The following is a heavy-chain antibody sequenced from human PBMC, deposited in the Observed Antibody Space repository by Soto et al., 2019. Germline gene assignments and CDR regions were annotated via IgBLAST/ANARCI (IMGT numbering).Heavy chain of an antibody. V-gene: IGHV3-11*05. CDR1: GFTFSDYY. D-gene: IGHD5-18*01. CDR2: ISSSSSYT. CDR3: ARGTYSYGSFDY. Sequence: QVQLVESGGGLVKPGGSLRLSCAASGFTFSDYYMSWIRQAPGKGLEWVSYISSSSSYTNYADSVKGRFTISRDNAKNSLYLQMNSLRAEDTAVDYCARGTYSYGSFDYWGQGTLVTVSS. J-gene: IGHJ4*02.